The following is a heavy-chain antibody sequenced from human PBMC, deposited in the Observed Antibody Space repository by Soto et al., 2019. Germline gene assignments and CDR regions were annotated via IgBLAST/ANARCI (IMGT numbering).Heavy chain of an antibody. Sequence: GGSLRLSCAASGFTFSTYWMHWIRQVPGKGLEWVSRINSDASHTYYADSVKGRFTISRDNAKNTLHLEMNSLRAEDTAVYYCARAYSDAFDIWGQGTMVTVSS. CDR2: INSDASHT. CDR1: GFTFSTYW. V-gene: IGHV3-74*01. CDR3: ARAYSDAFDI. J-gene: IGHJ3*02. D-gene: IGHD2-15*01.